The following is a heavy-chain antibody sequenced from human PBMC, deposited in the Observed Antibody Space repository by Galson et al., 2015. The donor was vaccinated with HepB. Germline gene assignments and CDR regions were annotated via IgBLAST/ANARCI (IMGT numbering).Heavy chain of an antibody. CDR2: TIATGGT. D-gene: IGHD2-2*01. CDR1: GFTFNNYA. V-gene: IGHV3-23*01. CDR3: AKDLVVGPTPNWYLDL. Sequence: SLRLSCAASGFTFNNYAMTWVRQAPGKGLEWVSSTIATGGTYADSVKGRFTISRDNSKNTLYLQMNSLRAEDTAVYYCAKDLVVGPTPNWYLDLWGRGTLVTVSS. J-gene: IGHJ2*01.